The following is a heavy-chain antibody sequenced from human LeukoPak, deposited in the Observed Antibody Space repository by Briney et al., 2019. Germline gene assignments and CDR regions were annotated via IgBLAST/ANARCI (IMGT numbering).Heavy chain of an antibody. CDR1: GFTFSIYA. CDR2: ISGSGGST. D-gene: IGHD5-18*01. Sequence: GGSLRLSCAASGFTFSIYAMSWVRQAPGKGLEWVSTISGSGGSTHYAASVTGRFTISRDNSKNTPNLQMNSLRAEDTAVYYCVRGYSYGWFDPWGKGTLVTVSS. V-gene: IGHV3-23*01. J-gene: IGHJ5*02. CDR3: VRGYSYGWFDP.